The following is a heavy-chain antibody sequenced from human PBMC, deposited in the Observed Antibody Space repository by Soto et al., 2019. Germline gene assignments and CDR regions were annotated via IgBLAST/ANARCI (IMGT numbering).Heavy chain of an antibody. CDR1: GYTFTSYG. J-gene: IGHJ6*02. D-gene: IGHD2-8*01. Sequence: KVSCKASGYTFTSYGISWVRQAPGQGLEWMGWISGYNGDTNYAQKFQGRVTMTIDTSTGTAYMEVRSLTSDDTAVYYCAKNGQPPYYYYGLDVWGQGTKVTVSS. V-gene: IGHV1-18*01. CDR2: ISGYNGDT. CDR3: AKNGQPPYYYYGLDV.